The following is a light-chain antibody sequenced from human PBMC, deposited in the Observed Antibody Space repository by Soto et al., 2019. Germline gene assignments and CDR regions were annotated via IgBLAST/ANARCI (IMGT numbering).Light chain of an antibody. CDR1: QRVSSS. CDR3: QQRSNWPPEVT. Sequence: EIVLTQSPDTLSLSPGERATLSCRASQRVSSSLAWYQQKPGQAPRLLIYDASKRATGNQARFSGSGSGTDFTLTISSLEPEDFAVDYCQQRSNWPPEVTFGPGTKVDI. CDR2: DAS. J-gene: IGKJ3*01. V-gene: IGKV3-11*01.